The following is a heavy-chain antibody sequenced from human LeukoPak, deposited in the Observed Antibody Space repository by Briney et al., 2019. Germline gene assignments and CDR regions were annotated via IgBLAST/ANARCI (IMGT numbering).Heavy chain of an antibody. CDR3: TRGGELMNF. J-gene: IGHJ1*01. D-gene: IGHD1-26*01. CDR2: IYASGNT. Sequence: SETLSLTCTVSGPSVNSGNYYWTWIRQPAGKRLEWIGRIYASGNTNYNPSLKSRVTISINASKNQFSLRLRPVTAAATAVYYCTRGGELMNFWGQGTLVTVSS. CDR1: GPSVNSGNYY. V-gene: IGHV4-61*02.